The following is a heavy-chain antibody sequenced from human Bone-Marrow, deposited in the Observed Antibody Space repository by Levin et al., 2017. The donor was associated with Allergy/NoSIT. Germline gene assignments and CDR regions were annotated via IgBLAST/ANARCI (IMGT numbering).Heavy chain of an antibody. J-gene: IGHJ4*02. CDR3: AKDVSRGNCYDS. D-gene: IGHD4-23*01. V-gene: IGHV3-23*01. CDR1: GFPFSNSA. CDR2: ISGSGGST. Sequence: LSLTCAASGFPFSNSAMTWVRQAPGKGLEWVSSISGSGGSTYYADSVKGRFTISRDNSKNTLYLQMNSLRAEDTAIYYCAKDVSRGNCYDSWGQGTLVTVSS.